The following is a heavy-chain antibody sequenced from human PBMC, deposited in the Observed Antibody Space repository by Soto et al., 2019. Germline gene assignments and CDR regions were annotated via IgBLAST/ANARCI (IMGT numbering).Heavy chain of an antibody. V-gene: IGHV4-30-4*01. Sequence: QVQLQESGPGLVKPSQTLSLTCTVSGDSISDVAYYWSWVRQTPREVLEWIGAFSESGTSCYSPSLKSRMTISLDSSKNHFSLPLTSVTAADTAVYYCARGTRDYFDTTGPGYGMDVWGQGTTVTVSS. CDR1: GDSISDVAYY. CDR2: FSESGTS. CDR3: ARGTRDYFDTTGPGYGMDV. D-gene: IGHD3-22*01. J-gene: IGHJ6*02.